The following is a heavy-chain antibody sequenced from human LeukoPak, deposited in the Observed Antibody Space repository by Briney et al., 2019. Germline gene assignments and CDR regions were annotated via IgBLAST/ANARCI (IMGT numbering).Heavy chain of an antibody. V-gene: IGHV3-64*01. D-gene: IGHD3-10*01. CDR2: ISSNGGST. CDR3: ARESFSENAFDI. CDR1: GFTFSSYA. Sequence: GGSLRLSCAASGFTFSSYAMHWVRQAPGKGLEYGSAISSNGGSTYYANSVKGRFTISRDNSENTLYLQMGSLRAEDMAVYYCARESFSENAFDIWGQGTMVTVSS. J-gene: IGHJ3*02.